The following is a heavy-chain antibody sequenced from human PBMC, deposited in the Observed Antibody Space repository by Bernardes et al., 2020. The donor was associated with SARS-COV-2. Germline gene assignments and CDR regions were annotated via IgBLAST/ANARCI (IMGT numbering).Heavy chain of an antibody. J-gene: IGHJ4*02. V-gene: IGHV1-18*01. D-gene: IGHD3-9*01. CDR1: GYTFTSYG. CDR2: ISAYNGNT. CDR3: ARVPRSTFYYDILAAFDY. Sequence: ASVKVSCKASGYTFTSYGIIWVRQAPGQGLEWMGWISAYNGNTNYAQKLQGRVTMTTDTSTSTAYMELRSLRSDDTAVYYCARVPRSTFYYDILAAFDYWGQGTLVTVSS.